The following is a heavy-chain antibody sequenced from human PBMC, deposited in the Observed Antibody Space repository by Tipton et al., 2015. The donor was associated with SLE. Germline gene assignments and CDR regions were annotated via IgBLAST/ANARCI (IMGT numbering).Heavy chain of an antibody. CDR2: IYSGGST. D-gene: IGHD1-26*01. J-gene: IGHJ3*02. V-gene: IGHV3-53*01. CDR1: GFTVSSNY. CDR3: ARDRSLQMYSGAFDI. Sequence: GSLRLSCAASGFTVSSNYMSWVRQAPGKGLEWVSVIYSGGSTYYADSVKGRFTISRDNAKNSLYLQMNSLRAEDTAVYYCARDRSLQMYSGAFDIWGQGTMVTVSS.